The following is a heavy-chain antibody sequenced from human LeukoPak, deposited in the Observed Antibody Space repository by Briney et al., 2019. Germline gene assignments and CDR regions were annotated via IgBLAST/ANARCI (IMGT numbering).Heavy chain of an antibody. CDR1: GFTFSSYW. CDR3: ARDVRWQQLDY. CDR2: IKQDGSEK. Sequence: GGSLRLSCAASGFTFSSYWMIWVRQAPGKGLEWVASIKQDGSEKYYVDSVKGRFTISRDNAKNSLYLQLNSLRAEDTAVYYCARDVRWQQLDYWGQGTLVTVSS. D-gene: IGHD6-13*01. J-gene: IGHJ4*02. V-gene: IGHV3-7*01.